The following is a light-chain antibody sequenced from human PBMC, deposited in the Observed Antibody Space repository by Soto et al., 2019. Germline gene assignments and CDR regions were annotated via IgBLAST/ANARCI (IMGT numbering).Light chain of an antibody. Sequence: DIQITQSPSSLSASVGDRVTITCRASQGISTWLAWYQQKAGKAPNLLIYGASNLHSGVPSRFSGSGSGTNFTLTISSLQPEDFATYYCQQANSFPITFGQGTRLEIK. J-gene: IGKJ5*01. V-gene: IGKV1-12*01. CDR2: GAS. CDR3: QQANSFPIT. CDR1: QGISTW.